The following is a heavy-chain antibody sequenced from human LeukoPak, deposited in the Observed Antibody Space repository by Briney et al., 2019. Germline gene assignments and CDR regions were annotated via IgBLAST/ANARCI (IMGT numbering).Heavy chain of an antibody. J-gene: IGHJ4*02. CDR3: ARVGDICSRTSCYAGGY. Sequence: PGGSLRLYCAASGFPISTYEMNWVRQATGNGLEGHSYISSSGSTTHYADPETGRFNISIANTNNSQYLQMNSMRAEDTAVYSCARVGDICSRTSCYAGGYWGQGTLVTVSS. CDR2: ISSSGSTT. V-gene: IGHV3-48*03. D-gene: IGHD2-2*01. CDR1: GFPISTYE.